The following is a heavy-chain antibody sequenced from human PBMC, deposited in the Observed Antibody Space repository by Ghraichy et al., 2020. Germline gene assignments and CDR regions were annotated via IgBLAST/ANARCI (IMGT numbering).Heavy chain of an antibody. V-gene: IGHV3-30*04. CDR1: GFTFNGYA. Sequence: GGSLRLSCVGSGFTFNGYAMYWVRQAPGKGLEWVAVMSSDGSNEYYADSVKGRFTISRDNLQKTVYLQMDSLRVDDTAVYYCARDVTYRSSWRHVDFYYGMAVWGQGTTVSVS. J-gene: IGHJ6*02. D-gene: IGHD3-10*01. CDR3: ARDVTYRSSWRHVDFYYGMAV. CDR2: MSSDGSNE.